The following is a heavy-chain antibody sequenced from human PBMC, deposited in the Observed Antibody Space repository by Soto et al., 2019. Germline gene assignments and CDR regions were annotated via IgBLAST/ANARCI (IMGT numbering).Heavy chain of an antibody. Sequence: GASVKVSCKASGYKFTTYFIHWVRQAPGQGLEWMGMIHPSGDTGYAQKFRGRVTMTIDTSTTTAYMELRNLKSEDTAVYFYVRGYCTTSPCSGDFQFWGQGTLVTVSS. CDR2: IHPSGDT. CDR1: GYKFTTYF. D-gene: IGHD2-15*01. J-gene: IGHJ1*01. CDR3: VRGYCTTSPCSGDFQF. V-gene: IGHV1-46*01.